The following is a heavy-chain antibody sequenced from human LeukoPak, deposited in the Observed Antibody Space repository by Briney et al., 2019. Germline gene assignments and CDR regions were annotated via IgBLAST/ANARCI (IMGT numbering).Heavy chain of an antibody. V-gene: IGHV3-7*01. CDR2: IKEDGSEK. CDR3: TRDNDYSNYD. D-gene: IGHD4-11*01. Sequence: PGGSLRLSCAVSGVTFSRYWMSWVRQAPGKGLEWVANIKEDGSEKYYVDSVKGRFMISRDNAKNALYLQMNSLRAEDTAVYHCTRDNDYSNYDWGQGTLVTVSS. CDR1: GVTFSRYW. J-gene: IGHJ4*02.